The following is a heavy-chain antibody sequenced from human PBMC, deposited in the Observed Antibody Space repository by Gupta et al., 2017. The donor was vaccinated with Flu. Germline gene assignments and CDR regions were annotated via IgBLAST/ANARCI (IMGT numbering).Heavy chain of an antibody. CDR2: IYTSGST. D-gene: IGHD3-10*01. CDR1: GGSISSYY. CDR3: ARDRGIHANHYYYYYGMDV. V-gene: IGHV4-4*07. J-gene: IGHJ6*02. Sequence: QVQLQESGPGLVKPSETLSLTCTVSGGSISSYYWSWIRQPAGKGLEWIGRIYTSGSTNYNPSLKSRVTMSVDTSKNQFSLKLSSVTAADTAVYYCARDRGIHANHYYYYYGMDVWGQGTTVTVSS.